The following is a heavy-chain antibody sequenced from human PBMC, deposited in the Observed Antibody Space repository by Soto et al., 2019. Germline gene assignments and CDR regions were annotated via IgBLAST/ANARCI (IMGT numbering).Heavy chain of an antibody. D-gene: IGHD3-22*01. CDR1: GFTVSSNY. V-gene: IGHV3-53*01. J-gene: IGHJ1*01. CDR2: IYSGGST. Sequence: HPGGSLRLSCAASGFTVSSNYMSWVRQAPGKGLEWVSVIYSGGSTYYADSVKGRFTISRDNSKNTLYLQMNSLRAEDTAVYYCATPPVPYYYDSSGPWDFQHWGQGTLVTVSS. CDR3: ATPPVPYYYDSSGPWDFQH.